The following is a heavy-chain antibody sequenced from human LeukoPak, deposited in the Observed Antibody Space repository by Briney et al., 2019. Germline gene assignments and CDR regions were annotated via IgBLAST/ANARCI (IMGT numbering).Heavy chain of an antibody. D-gene: IGHD3-10*01. J-gene: IGHJ6*02. V-gene: IGHV3-7*01. CDR1: GFTFSRHW. CDR3: ARSYYGSGTSYGMDV. Sequence: PGGSLRLSCAASGFTFSRHWMSWVRQAPGKGLEWLANIKRDGSEKYYVDSVEGRFTISRDNAKNSLYLQMNSLRAEDTAVYYCARSYYGSGTSYGMDVWGQGTTVTVSS. CDR2: IKRDGSEK.